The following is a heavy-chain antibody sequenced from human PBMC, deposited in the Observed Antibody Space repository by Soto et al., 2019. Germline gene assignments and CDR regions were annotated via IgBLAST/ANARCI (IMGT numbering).Heavy chain of an antibody. CDR2: VHHTKGA. CDR3: AGAGFWNLDS. V-gene: IGHV4-4*02. J-gene: IGHJ4*02. Sequence: AALSLTCVVPGKSIIIKIRCNWFRQPPGQVLEWIGEVHHTKGALYNPALRSRVTVSADRFNSKIFLEVHSLGAADTAVYDCAGAGFWNLDSWGQGTPVTVYS. CDR1: GKSIIIKIR. D-gene: IGHD1-1*01.